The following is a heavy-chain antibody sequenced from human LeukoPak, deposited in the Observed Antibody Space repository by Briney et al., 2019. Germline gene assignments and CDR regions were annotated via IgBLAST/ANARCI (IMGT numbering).Heavy chain of an antibody. CDR2: IKQDGSEK. V-gene: IGHV3-7*01. D-gene: IGHD3-10*01. CDR3: ARVGPDITMVRGVGLVDY. J-gene: IGHJ4*02. CDR1: GSTFSSYW. Sequence: PGGSLRLSCAASGSTFSSYWMSWVRQAPGKGLEWVANIKQDGSEKYYVDSVKGRFTISRDNAKNSLYLQMNSLRAEDTAVYYCARVGPDITMVRGVGLVDYWGQGTLVTVSS.